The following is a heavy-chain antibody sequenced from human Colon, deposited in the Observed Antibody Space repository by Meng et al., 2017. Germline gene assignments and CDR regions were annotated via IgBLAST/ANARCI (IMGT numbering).Heavy chain of an antibody. J-gene: IGHJ4*02. CDR2: ISPSSTYV. CDR3: ARQDDYGDYKIDF. V-gene: IGHV3-21*01. CDR1: GFTFRDHS. Sequence: GEPLKISCTASGFTFRDHSIDWVRQTPGKGLEWVSSISPSSTYVYYADSVKGRFTISRDNAKNSVFLQMNSLRAEDSAVYYCARQDDYGDYKIDFWGQGTLVTVSS. D-gene: IGHD4-17*01.